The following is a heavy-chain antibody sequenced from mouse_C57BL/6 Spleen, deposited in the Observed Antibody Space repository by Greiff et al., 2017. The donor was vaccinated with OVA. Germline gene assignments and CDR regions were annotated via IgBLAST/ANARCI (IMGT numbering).Heavy chain of an antibody. V-gene: IGHV1-22*01. CDR1: GYTFTDYN. CDR3: ARESAYYSNRWYFDV. CDR2: INPNNGGT. Sequence: VHVKQSGPELVKPGASVKMSCKASGYTFTDYNMHWVKQSHGKSLEWIGYINPNNGGTSYNQKFKGKATLTVNKSSSTAYMELRSLTSEDSAVYYCARESAYYSNRWYFDVWGTGTTVTVSS. J-gene: IGHJ1*03. D-gene: IGHD2-5*01.